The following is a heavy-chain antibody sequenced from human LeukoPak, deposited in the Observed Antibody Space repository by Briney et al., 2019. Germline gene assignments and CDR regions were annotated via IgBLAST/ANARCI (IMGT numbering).Heavy chain of an antibody. V-gene: IGHV3-23*01. CDR3: AKGERGIDY. D-gene: IGHD7-27*01. CDR2: ISGSGAST. J-gene: IGHJ4*02. Sequence: GGSLRLSCLTSGFTLSTNAMSWVRQAPGKGLEWISGISGSGASTYYADSVKGRFTISRDDSRNTLYLQMNSLRGDDTAVYYCAKGERGIDYWGQGTLVTVSS. CDR1: GFTLSTNA.